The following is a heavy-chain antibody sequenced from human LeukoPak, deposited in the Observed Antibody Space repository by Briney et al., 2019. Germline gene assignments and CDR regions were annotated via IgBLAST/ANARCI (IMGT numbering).Heavy chain of an antibody. CDR3: ARDGGNWNQEIDY. Sequence: PSETLSLTCTVSGGSMTNFYWGWIRQPPGMGLEWIGYIYYRGSTNYNPSLKSRVTISVDTSKNQFSLKLSSVTAADTAVYYCARDGGNWNQEIDYWGQGTLVTVSS. J-gene: IGHJ4*02. V-gene: IGHV4-59*12. CDR1: GGSMTNFY. D-gene: IGHD1-20*01. CDR2: IYYRGST.